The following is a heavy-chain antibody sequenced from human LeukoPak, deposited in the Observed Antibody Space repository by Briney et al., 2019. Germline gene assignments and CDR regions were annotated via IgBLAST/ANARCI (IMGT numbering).Heavy chain of an antibody. D-gene: IGHD5-24*01. V-gene: IGHV3-30*02. CDR2: IRSDGSNK. J-gene: IGHJ6*03. Sequence: GGSLRLSCAGSGFSFSSYGMHWVRQAPGKGLEWMAFIRSDGSNKYYADSVKGRFTISRDNSKNTLYLQMNSLRAEDTAVYYCARDGYNPALYYMDVWGKGTTVTVSS. CDR3: ARDGYNPALYYMDV. CDR1: GFSFSSYG.